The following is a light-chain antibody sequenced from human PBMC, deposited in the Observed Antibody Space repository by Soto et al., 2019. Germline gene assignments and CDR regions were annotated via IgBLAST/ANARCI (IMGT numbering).Light chain of an antibody. J-gene: IGKJ4*01. Sequence: EIVLTQSPGTLSLSPGERATLSCRASQSVSSSYLAWYQQKPGQAPRLLIYGASSRATGIPDRFSGSGSGTDFTLTISRLEPEDFATYYCQQANSFPPTFGGGTRVDIK. CDR1: QSVSSSY. CDR2: GAS. CDR3: QQANSFPPT. V-gene: IGKV3-20*01.